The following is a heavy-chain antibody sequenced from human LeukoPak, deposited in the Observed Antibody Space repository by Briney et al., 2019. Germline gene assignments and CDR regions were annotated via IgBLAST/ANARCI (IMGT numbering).Heavy chain of an antibody. CDR2: INPNSGGT. CDR1: RYTFTGYY. Sequence: ASVTVSCMASRYTFTGYYMHWVRQAPGQGLEWMGWINPNSGGTNYAQKFQGRVTMTRDTSISTAYMELSRLRADDTAVYYCATGYSPLYYFDYWGQGTLVTVSS. V-gene: IGHV1-2*02. D-gene: IGHD6-13*01. J-gene: IGHJ4*02. CDR3: ATGYSPLYYFDY.